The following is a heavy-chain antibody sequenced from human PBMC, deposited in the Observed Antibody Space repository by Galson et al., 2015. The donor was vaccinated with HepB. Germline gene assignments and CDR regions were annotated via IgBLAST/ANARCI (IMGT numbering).Heavy chain of an antibody. CDR2: ISAYNGNT. CDR3: ARDWGYYSYYYDSSGYLGY. Sequence: SVKVSCKASGYTFTSYGISWVRQAPGQGLEWMGWISAYNGNTNYAQKLQGRVTMTTDTSTSTAYMELRSLRSDDTAVYYCARDWGYYSYYYDSSGYLGYWGQGTLVTVSS. D-gene: IGHD3-22*01. CDR1: GYTFTSYG. J-gene: IGHJ4*02. V-gene: IGHV1-18*04.